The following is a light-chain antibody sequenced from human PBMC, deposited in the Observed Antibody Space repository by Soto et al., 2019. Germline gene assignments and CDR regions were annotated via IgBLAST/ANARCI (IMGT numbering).Light chain of an antibody. CDR2: EVS. V-gene: IGLV2-14*01. J-gene: IGLJ1*01. Sequence: QSALTQPASVSGCTGEAISISYTGTSSDVGGYTYVSWYQQHPGKAPKRMIYEVSHRPSGVSNRFSGSKYGNTASLTISGLQAEDEADYYCSSYTSSSTPLYDFGTGTKVTVL. CDR1: SSDVGGYTY. CDR3: SSYTSSSTPLYD.